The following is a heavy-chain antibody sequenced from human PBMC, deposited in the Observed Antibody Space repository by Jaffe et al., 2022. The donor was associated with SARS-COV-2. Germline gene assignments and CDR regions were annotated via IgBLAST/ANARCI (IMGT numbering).Heavy chain of an antibody. J-gene: IGHJ4*02. Sequence: QLQLQESGPGLVKPSETLSLTCTVSGGSISSSSYYWGWIRQPPGKGLEWIGSIYYSGSTYYNPSLKSRVTISVDTSKNQFSLKLSSVTAADTAVYYCARRGAGYYDSSGYYQDLIDYWGQGTLVTVSS. D-gene: IGHD3-22*01. CDR3: ARRGAGYYDSSGYYQDLIDY. V-gene: IGHV4-39*01. CDR2: IYYSGST. CDR1: GGSISSSSYY.